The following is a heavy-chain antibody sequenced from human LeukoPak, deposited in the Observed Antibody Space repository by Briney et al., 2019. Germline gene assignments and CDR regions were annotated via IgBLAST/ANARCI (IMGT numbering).Heavy chain of an antibody. V-gene: IGHV3-30*02. CDR1: GFTFSSYG. D-gene: IGHD3-3*01. J-gene: IGHJ5*02. CDR3: AKDGARYDFWSSNWFDP. Sequence: GGSLRLSCAASGFTFSSYGMHWVRQAPGKGLEWVAFIRYDGSNKYYADSVKGRFIISRDNSKNTLYLQMNSLRAEDTAVYYCAKDGARYDFWSSNWFDPWGQGTLVTVSS. CDR2: IRYDGSNK.